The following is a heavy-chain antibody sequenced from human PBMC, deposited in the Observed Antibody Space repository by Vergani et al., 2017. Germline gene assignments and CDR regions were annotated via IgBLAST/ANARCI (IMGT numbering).Heavy chain of an antibody. V-gene: IGHV3-53*01. CDR3: ARVDTAMVTFDY. CDR1: GFTVSSNY. CDR2: IYSGGST. J-gene: IGHJ4*02. Sequence: EVQLVESGGGLIQPGGSLRLSCAASGFTVSSNYMSWVRQAPGKGLEWVSVIYSGGSTYYADSVKGRFTISRDNSKNTLYLQMNSLKAEDTAVYYCARVDTAMVTFDYWGQGTLVTVSS. D-gene: IGHD5-18*01.